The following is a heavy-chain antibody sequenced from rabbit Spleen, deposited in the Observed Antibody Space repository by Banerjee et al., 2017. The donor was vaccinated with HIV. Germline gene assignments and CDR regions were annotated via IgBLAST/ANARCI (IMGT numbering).Heavy chain of an antibody. CDR3: ARDAGTSFSTYGMDL. CDR1: GFSFSSPYW. J-gene: IGHJ6*01. D-gene: IGHD8-1*01. Sequence: EESGGDLVKPEGSLTLTCTASGFSFSSPYWICWVRQAPGKGLEWIACIYAGSSGNTYSATWAKGRFTISKTSSTTVTLQMTSLTAADTATYFCARDAGTSFSTYGMDLWGPGTLVTVS. V-gene: IGHV1S45*01. CDR2: IYAGSSGNT.